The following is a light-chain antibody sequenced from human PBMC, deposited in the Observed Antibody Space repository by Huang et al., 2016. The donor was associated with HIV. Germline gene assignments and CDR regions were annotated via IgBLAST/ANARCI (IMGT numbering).Light chain of an antibody. CDR2: GAS. Sequence: EIVLTQSPGTLSLSPGERATLSCRASQSVSSTYLAWYQQKPGQAPRLLFYGASSRATGIPDRVSGSGSGTDSTLTISRLEPEDLAVYYCQQYDSSPWTFGQGTKVEIK. V-gene: IGKV3-20*01. J-gene: IGKJ1*01. CDR1: QSVSSTY. CDR3: QQYDSSPWT.